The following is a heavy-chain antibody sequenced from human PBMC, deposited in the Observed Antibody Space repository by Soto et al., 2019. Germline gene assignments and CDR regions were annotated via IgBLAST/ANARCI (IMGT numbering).Heavy chain of an antibody. V-gene: IGHV3-74*01. CDR2: ISNDGRST. D-gene: IGHD4-17*01. Sequence: EVQLVESGGGLVQPGGSLRLSCAASGLTFSNFRMHWVRQAPGKGLVWVALISNDGRSTNQADSVKGRFTISRDNPKSRLYLQLNGLTVEDTAVYYCARDTAGLSYWGQGTLVTVSS. CDR3: ARDTAGLSY. J-gene: IGHJ4*02. CDR1: GLTFSNFR.